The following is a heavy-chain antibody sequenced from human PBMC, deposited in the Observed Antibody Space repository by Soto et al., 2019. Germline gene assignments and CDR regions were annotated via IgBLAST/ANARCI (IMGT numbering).Heavy chain of an antibody. CDR2: INTGNTNT. Sequence: ASVKVSCKASGYTLISYTINWVRQAPGQRLEWMGWINTGNTNTKYSQKFQGRVTITRDTSASTAYMELSSLRSEDTAVYYCARGEGPITMIVVAVGAFDIWGQGTMVTVSS. V-gene: IGHV1-3*04. J-gene: IGHJ3*02. CDR3: ARGEGPITMIVVAVGAFDI. CDR1: GYTLISYT. D-gene: IGHD3-22*01.